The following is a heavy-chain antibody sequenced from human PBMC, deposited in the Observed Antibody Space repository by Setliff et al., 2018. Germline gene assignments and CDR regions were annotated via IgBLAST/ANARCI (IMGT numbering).Heavy chain of an antibody. CDR3: ALEYSNSSPTVYYYMDV. CDR1: GYAFTTYY. D-gene: IGHD6-6*01. V-gene: IGHV1-46*01. CDR2: INPSDGST. J-gene: IGHJ6*03. Sequence: ASVKVSCKASGYAFTTYYMHWVRQAPGQGLEWIGVINPSDGSTTYAQKFQGRVTITADESTSTAYMELSRLTSEDTAVYYCALEYSNSSPTVYYYMDVWGKGTTVTVSS.